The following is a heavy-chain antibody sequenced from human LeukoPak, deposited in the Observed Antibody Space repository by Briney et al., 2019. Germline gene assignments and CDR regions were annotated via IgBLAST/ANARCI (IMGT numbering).Heavy chain of an antibody. CDR3: ARLPCSSTSCYFDY. V-gene: IGHV1-69*13. CDR1: GGTFSSYA. Sequence: EASVKVSCKASGGTFSSYAISWVRQAPGQGLEWMGGIIPIFGTANYAQKFQGRVTITADESTSTAYMELSSLRSEDTAVYYCARLPCSSTSCYFDYWGQGTLVTVSS. D-gene: IGHD2-2*01. CDR2: IIPIFGTA. J-gene: IGHJ4*02.